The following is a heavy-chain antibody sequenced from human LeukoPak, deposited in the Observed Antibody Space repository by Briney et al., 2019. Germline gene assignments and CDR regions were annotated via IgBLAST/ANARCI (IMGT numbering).Heavy chain of an antibody. CDR1: GGSISSDY. CDR3: ARGYYFDY. V-gene: IGHV4-59*01. J-gene: IGHJ4*02. CDR2: IYYSGST. Sequence: PSETLSLTCTVSGGSISSDYWSWIRQPPGKGLEWIGYIYYSGSTNYNPSLKSRVTISVDTSTNQFSLKLSSVTAADTAVYYCARGYYFDYWGQGTLVTVSS.